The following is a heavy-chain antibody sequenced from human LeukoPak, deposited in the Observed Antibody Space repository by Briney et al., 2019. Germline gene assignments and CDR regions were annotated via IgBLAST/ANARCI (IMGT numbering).Heavy chain of an antibody. Sequence: ASVKVSCKASGYTFTGYYMHWVRQAPGQGLEWMGWINPNSGGTNYAQKFQGRVTMTRDTSISTAYMELSRLRSDDTAVYYCARVRQQLVRDFDYWGQGTLVTVSP. J-gene: IGHJ4*02. CDR2: INPNSGGT. D-gene: IGHD6-13*01. CDR1: GYTFTGYY. V-gene: IGHV1-2*02. CDR3: ARVRQQLVRDFDY.